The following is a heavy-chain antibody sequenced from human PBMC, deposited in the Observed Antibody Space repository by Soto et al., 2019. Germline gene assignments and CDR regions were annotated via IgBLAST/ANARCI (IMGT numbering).Heavy chain of an antibody. J-gene: IGHJ1*01. CDR1: GGTFSSYA. V-gene: IGHV1-69*01. Sequence: QVQLVQSGAEVKKPGSSVKVSCKASGGTFSSYAISWVRQAPGQGLEWMGGIIPIFGTANYAQKFQGRVTITADESTRTADMELSSLRSEDTAVYYCASSPSIAAAGTDEYFQHWGQGTLVAVSS. CDR3: ASSPSIAAAGTDEYFQH. D-gene: IGHD6-13*01. CDR2: IIPIFGTA.